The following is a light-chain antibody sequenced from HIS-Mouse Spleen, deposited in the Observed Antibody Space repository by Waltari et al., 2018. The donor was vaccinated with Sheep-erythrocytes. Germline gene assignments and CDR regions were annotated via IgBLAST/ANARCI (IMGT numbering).Light chain of an antibody. CDR3: CSYAGSYTVV. CDR2: DVR. J-gene: IGLJ2*01. V-gene: IGLV2-11*01. Sequence: QSALTQPRSVSGSPGRSVTISCTGTSSDVGGYNYVSWYQQHPGKAPKLMIYDVRKRPAGVPDRFSGSKSGNTASLTISGLQAEDEADYYCCSYAGSYTVVFGGGTKLTVL. CDR1: SSDVGGYNY.